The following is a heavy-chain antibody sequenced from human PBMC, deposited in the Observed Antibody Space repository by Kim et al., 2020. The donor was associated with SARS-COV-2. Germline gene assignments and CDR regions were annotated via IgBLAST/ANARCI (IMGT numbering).Heavy chain of an antibody. J-gene: IGHJ5*01. CDR3: AGQRYSSGLYSFDS. CDR1: GYTFSNFW. D-gene: IGHD2-15*01. V-gene: IGHV5-51*01. Sequence: GESLKISCKGSGYTFSNFWIHWVRQMPGKGLEWMGIINPGDSETRYSQSFQGQVSLSIDKSTSTIYLQWSSLKASDTAIYYCAGQRYSSGLYSFDSWGQG. CDR2: INPGDSET.